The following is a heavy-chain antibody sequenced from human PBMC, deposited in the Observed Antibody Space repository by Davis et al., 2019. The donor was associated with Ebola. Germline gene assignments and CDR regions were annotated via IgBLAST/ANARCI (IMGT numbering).Heavy chain of an antibody. Sequence: ASVKVSCKASGYTFSTYAIHWLRQAPRQRLEWMGLINVAKGNTKFSQKFQGRVTMTRDTSAGTAYMEMSSLTSEDTAVYFCARTFVGSWLFDYWGQGTLVTVSS. D-gene: IGHD1-26*01. CDR3: ARTFVGSWLFDY. CDR2: INVAKGNT. J-gene: IGHJ4*02. V-gene: IGHV1-3*01. CDR1: GYTFSTYA.